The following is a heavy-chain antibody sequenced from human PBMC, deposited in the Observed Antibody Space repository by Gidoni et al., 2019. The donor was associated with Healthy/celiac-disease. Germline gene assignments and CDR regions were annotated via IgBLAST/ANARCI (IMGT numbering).Heavy chain of an antibody. CDR3: ARGGDIVVVPANHYYYYYGMDV. V-gene: IGHV4-34*01. CDR1: GGPFSGYY. J-gene: IGHJ6*02. Sequence: QVQLQQWGAGLLKPSETLSLTCAVYGGPFSGYYWSGIRQPPGKGLEWIGEINHSGSTNYNPSLKSRVTISVDTSKNQFSLKLSSVTAADTAVYYCARGGDIVVVPANHYYYYYGMDVWGQGTTVTVSS. CDR2: INHSGST. D-gene: IGHD2-2*01.